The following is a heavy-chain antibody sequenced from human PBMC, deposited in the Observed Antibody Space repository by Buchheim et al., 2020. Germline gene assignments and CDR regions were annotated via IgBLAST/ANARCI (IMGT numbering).Heavy chain of an antibody. D-gene: IGHD3-10*01. Sequence: EEQLVESGGGLVQPGGSLRLSCVASGFTFSTYWMTWVRQAPGKGLEWVATIKQGESDTFYVDAVKGRLTVSRDYAKNSLYLQMNSLRVEDTAVYYCAKTSSGPAFHIWGQGT. V-gene: IGHV3-7*01. CDR2: IKQGESDT. CDR1: GFTFSTYW. CDR3: AKTSSGPAFHI. J-gene: IGHJ3*02.